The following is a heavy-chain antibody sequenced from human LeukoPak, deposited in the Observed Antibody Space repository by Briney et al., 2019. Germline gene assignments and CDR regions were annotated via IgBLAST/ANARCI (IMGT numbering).Heavy chain of an antibody. Sequence: SVKVSCKASGGTFSSYAISWVRQAPGQGLEWMGGIIPIFGTANYAQKFQGRVTITADESTSTAYMELSSLRSEDTAVYYCASADCSSTSCYVDYYYGMDVWGQGITVTVSS. CDR3: ASADCSSTSCYVDYYYGMDV. J-gene: IGHJ6*02. CDR1: GGTFSSYA. CDR2: IIPIFGTA. V-gene: IGHV1-69*13. D-gene: IGHD2-2*01.